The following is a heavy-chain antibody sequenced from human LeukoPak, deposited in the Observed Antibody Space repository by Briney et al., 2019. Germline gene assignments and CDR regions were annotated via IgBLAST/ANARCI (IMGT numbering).Heavy chain of an antibody. V-gene: IGHV3-21*01. D-gene: IGHD1-26*01. CDR1: GFTFRIYG. CDR3: ARVGSRGATLGYLNY. J-gene: IGHJ4*02. CDR2: ISPSNSDI. Sequence: GGSLRLSYAVSGFTFRIYGMNWVRQAPGKGLEWVSSISPSNSDIYYGESVKGRFTISRDNTKNSLYLQMNSLRAEDTAVYYCARVGSRGATLGYLNYWGQGTLVTVSS.